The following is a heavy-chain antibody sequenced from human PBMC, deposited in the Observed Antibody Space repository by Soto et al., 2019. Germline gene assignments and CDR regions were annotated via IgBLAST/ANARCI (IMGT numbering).Heavy chain of an antibody. CDR3: ARQSAQYDFWSGYYRAEWFDP. Sequence: SETLSLTCTVSGGSISSSSYYWGWIRQPPGKGLEWIGSIYYSGSTYSNPSLKSRVTISVDTSKNQFSLKLSSVTAADTAVYYCARQSAQYDFWSGYYRAEWFDPWGQGTLVTVSS. D-gene: IGHD3-3*01. J-gene: IGHJ5*02. CDR1: GGSISSSSYY. V-gene: IGHV4-39*01. CDR2: IYYSGST.